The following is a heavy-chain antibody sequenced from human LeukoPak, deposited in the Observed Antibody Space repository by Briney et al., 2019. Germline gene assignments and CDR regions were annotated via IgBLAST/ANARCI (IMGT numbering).Heavy chain of an antibody. CDR2: IYYSGSN. Sequence: SETLSLTCTVSGGSISSYYWSWIRQPPGKGLEWLGYIYYSGSNNYNPSLKRRVTISVDTSKKQFSLKLSSVTAADTAVYYCARDPGYCSGGSCSDYYYYGMDVWGKGTTVTVSS. CDR3: ARDPGYCSGGSCSDYYYYGMDV. V-gene: IGHV4-59*01. D-gene: IGHD2-15*01. CDR1: GGSISSYY. J-gene: IGHJ6*04.